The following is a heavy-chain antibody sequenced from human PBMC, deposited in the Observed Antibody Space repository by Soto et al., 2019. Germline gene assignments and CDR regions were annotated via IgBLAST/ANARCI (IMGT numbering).Heavy chain of an antibody. Sequence: QVQLQQWGAGLLKPSETLSLTCAVYGGSFSGYYWSWIRQPPGKGLEWIGEITHSGSTNYNPSLKSRVTIPVDTSKSQFSLKLSSVTAADTAVYYFARDVMANNRCHWYFDLWGRGTLVTVSS. J-gene: IGHJ2*01. CDR1: GGSFSGYY. CDR2: ITHSGST. CDR3: ARDVMANNRCHWYFDL. V-gene: IGHV4-34*01. D-gene: IGHD2-8*01.